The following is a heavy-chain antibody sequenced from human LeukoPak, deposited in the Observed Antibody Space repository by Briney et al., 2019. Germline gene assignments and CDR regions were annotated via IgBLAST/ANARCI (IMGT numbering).Heavy chain of an antibody. J-gene: IGHJ4*02. CDR2: INHSGST. D-gene: IGHD3-3*01. V-gene: IGHV4-34*01. CDR1: GGSFSGYY. CDR3: ARAGYDFWSYYFDY. Sequence: SETLSLTCAVYGGSFSGYYWSWIRQPPGKGLEWIGEINHSGSTNYNPSLKSRVTISVDTSKNQFSLKLSSVTAADTAVYYCARAGYDFWSYYFDYWGQGTLVTVSS.